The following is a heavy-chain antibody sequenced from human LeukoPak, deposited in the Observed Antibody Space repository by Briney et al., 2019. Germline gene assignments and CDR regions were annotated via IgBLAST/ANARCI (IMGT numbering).Heavy chain of an antibody. Sequence: GGSLRLSCAASGFTFSGFAMSWVRQAPGKGLEWVSTISGNGGSTYYADSVRGRFAISRDSSKNTLYLQMNSLRAEDTALYYCAREGCGVLLCLMDYWGQGTLVTVSS. D-gene: IGHD2-2*01. J-gene: IGHJ4*02. V-gene: IGHV3-23*01. CDR1: GFTFSGFA. CDR3: AREGCGVLLCLMDY. CDR2: ISGNGGST.